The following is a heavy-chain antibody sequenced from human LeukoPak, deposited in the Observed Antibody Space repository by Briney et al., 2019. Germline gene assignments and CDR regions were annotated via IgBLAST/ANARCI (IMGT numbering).Heavy chain of an antibody. CDR3: ATMVRGVIRTYYYMDV. J-gene: IGHJ6*03. CDR1: GGSISSGGYS. Sequence: PSQTLSLTCAVSGGSISSGGYSWSWIRQPPGKGLEWIGYIYYSGSTYYNPSLKSRVTISVDTSKNQFSLKLSSVTAADTAVYYCATMVRGVIRTYYYMDVWGKGTTDTVSS. CDR2: IYYSGST. D-gene: IGHD3-10*01. V-gene: IGHV4-30-4*07.